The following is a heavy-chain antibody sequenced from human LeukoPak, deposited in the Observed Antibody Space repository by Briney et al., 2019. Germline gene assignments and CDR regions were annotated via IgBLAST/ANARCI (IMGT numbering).Heavy chain of an antibody. Sequence: GGSLRLSCAASGFTFSNYAMRWVRQAPGKGLEWVSGISGSGDSTYYADSVKGRFTISRDNSKNTLYLQMNSLRAEDTAVYYCARRAGAYSHPYDYWGQGTLVTVSS. J-gene: IGHJ4*02. CDR1: GFTFSNYA. D-gene: IGHD4/OR15-4a*01. CDR3: ARRAGAYSHPYDY. CDR2: ISGSGDST. V-gene: IGHV3-23*01.